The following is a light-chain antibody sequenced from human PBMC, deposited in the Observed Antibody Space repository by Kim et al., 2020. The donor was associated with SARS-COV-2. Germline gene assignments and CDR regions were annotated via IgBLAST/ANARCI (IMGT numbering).Light chain of an antibody. CDR1: QGISSY. CDR2: AAS. Sequence: IQLTQSPSSLSASVGDRVTITCRASQGISSYLAWYQQKPGKAPKLLIYAASTLQSGFPSRFSGSGSGTDFTLTISSLQPEDFATYYCQQLNSYPRTFGQGTKLEI. V-gene: IGKV1-9*01. J-gene: IGKJ2*01. CDR3: QQLNSYPRT.